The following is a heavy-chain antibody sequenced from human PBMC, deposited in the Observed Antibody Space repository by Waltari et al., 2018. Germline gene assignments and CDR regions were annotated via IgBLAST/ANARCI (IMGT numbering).Heavy chain of an antibody. J-gene: IGHJ3*02. CDR2: IYSGGST. CDR1: GFTVSSNY. CDR3: ASAVAGTSDAFDI. Sequence: EVQLVETGGGLIQPGGSLRLSCAASGFTVSSNYMSWVRQAPGKGLGWVSVIYSGGSTYYADSVKGRFTISRDNSKNTLYLQMNSLRAEDTAVYYCASAVAGTSDAFDIWGQGTMVTISS. V-gene: IGHV3-53*02. D-gene: IGHD6-19*01.